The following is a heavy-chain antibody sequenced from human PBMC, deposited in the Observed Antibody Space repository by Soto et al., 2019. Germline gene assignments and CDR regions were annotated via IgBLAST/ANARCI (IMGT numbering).Heavy chain of an antibody. J-gene: IGHJ4*02. D-gene: IGHD3-3*01. CDR2: INHSGST. CDR3: AREQSTYYDFWSGRRGMGSKYYFDY. CDR1: GGSFSGYY. Sequence: SETLSLTCAVYGGSFSGYYWSWIRQPPGKGLEWIGEINHSGSTNYNPSLKSRVTISVDTSKNQFSLKLSSVAAADTAVYYCAREQSTYYDFWSGRRGMGSKYYFDYWGQGTLVTVSS. V-gene: IGHV4-34*01.